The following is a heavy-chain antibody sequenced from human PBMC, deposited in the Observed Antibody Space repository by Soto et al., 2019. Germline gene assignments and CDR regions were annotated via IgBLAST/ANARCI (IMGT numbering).Heavy chain of an antibody. CDR3: ARDGPSIEARRRGLYAMDV. Sequence: SETLSLTCTVSGGSISSYYWTWIRQPPGKGLEWIGYIYYSETANYNPSLKSRVTISVDTSKSQFSLKLSSVTAADTAVYYCARDGPSIEARRRGLYAMDVRGQGTTGTVSS. J-gene: IGHJ6*02. D-gene: IGHD6-6*01. CDR1: GGSISSYY. V-gene: IGHV4-59*01. CDR2: IYYSETA.